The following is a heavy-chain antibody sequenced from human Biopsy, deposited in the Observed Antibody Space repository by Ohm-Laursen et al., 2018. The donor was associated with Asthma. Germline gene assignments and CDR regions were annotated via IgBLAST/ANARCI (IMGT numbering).Heavy chain of an antibody. Sequence: ASVTASCKTSGYTFNSAGITWVRQAPGQGLEWMGWINVYNGNTKVAQKLQERVTMITDTSTSTAYMELRSLRSDDTAVYFCARAVDYSHYYGIDVWGQGTTVTVS. V-gene: IGHV1-18*01. CDR3: ARAVDYSHYYGIDV. D-gene: IGHD3-10*01. CDR2: INVYNGNT. J-gene: IGHJ6*02. CDR1: GYTFNSAG.